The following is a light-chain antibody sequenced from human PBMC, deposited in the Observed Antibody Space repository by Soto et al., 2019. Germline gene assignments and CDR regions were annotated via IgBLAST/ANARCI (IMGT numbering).Light chain of an antibody. CDR3: QQSYSTPPH. CDR2: AAS. CDR1: QSISSY. V-gene: IGKV1-39*01. J-gene: IGKJ2*01. Sequence: DIQMTQSPSSLSASVGDRVTITCRASQSISSYLNWYQQKPGKAPKLLIYAASSLQSGVPSRFSGSGSGKDFTLTISSLQPEDFATYSCQQSYSTPPHFGQGTKLEIK.